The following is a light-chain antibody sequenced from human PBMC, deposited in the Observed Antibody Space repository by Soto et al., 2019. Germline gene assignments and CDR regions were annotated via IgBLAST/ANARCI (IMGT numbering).Light chain of an antibody. CDR2: EVS. CDR3: SSYTSSSIDYV. V-gene: IGLV2-14*01. CDR1: SSDVGGYNY. J-gene: IGLJ1*01. Sequence: QSVLTQPASVSGSPGQSITISCTGTSSDVGGYNYVSWYQQHPGKAPKLMIYEVSNRPSGVSNRFSGSKAGNTASLTISGLQAEDDADYYCSSYTSSSIDYVFGTGTKVTVL.